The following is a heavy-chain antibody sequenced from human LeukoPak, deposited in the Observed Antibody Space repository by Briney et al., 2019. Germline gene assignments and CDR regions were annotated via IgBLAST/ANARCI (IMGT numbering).Heavy chain of an antibody. V-gene: IGHV3-7*03. Sequence: GGSLRLSCAASGFTFSRYWMTWVRQAPGKGLEWVANIKQDGSKKNYVDSVKGRFTISRDNAKNSLYLQMNSLRAEDTAVYYCVAGDFDYWGQGTLVTVSS. CDR3: VAGDFDY. J-gene: IGHJ4*02. D-gene: IGHD2-8*02. CDR2: IKQDGSKK. CDR1: GFTFSRYW.